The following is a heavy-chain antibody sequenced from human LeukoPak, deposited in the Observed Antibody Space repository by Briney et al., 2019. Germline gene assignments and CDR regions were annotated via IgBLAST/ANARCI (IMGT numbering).Heavy chain of an antibody. CDR1: GFTFSRNA. J-gene: IGHJ4*02. Sequence: GGSLRLSCAASGFTFSRNAMIWVRQAPGKGLEWVSGISDSGGSTYYADSVKGRFTISRDNSENTLYLQMNSLRAEDTALYYCSNGRTSSGTLQHDYWGQGTLVTVSS. CDR3: SNGRTSSGTLQHDY. D-gene: IGHD6-19*01. V-gene: IGHV3-23*01. CDR2: ISDSGGST.